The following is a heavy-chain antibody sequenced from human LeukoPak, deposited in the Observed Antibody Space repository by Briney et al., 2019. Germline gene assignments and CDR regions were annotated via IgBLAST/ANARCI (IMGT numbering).Heavy chain of an antibody. CDR3: AREFGSDSY. J-gene: IGHJ4*02. D-gene: IGHD3-3*01. CDR2: MKPNSGNT. CDR1: GYTFSTYD. Sequence: ASVKVSCKASGYTFSTYDIKWVRQAAGQGLEWMGYMKPNSGNTEYAQKFQSRLTMTRATSTSTAYMELSDLRSEDAAVCYCAREFGSDSYWGQGTLVTVSS. V-gene: IGHV1-8*01.